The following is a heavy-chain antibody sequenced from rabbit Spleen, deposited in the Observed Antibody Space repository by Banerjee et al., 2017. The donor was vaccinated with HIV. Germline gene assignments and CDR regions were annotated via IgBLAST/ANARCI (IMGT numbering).Heavy chain of an antibody. J-gene: IGHJ4*01. CDR3: ARDLVGVIGWNFYL. D-gene: IGHD1-1*01. CDR2: INAATAKP. Sequence: QQQLVESGGGLVKPGASLTLSCKASGFSFGDRDVMCWVRQAPGKGLEWIACINAATAKPVYATWAKGRFTISRTSSTTVTLRMTSLTAADTATYFCARDLVGVIGWNFYLWGPGTLVTVS. V-gene: IGHV1S45*01. CDR1: GFSFGDRDV.